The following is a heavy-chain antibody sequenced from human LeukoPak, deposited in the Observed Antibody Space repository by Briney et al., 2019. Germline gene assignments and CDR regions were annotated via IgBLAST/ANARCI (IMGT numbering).Heavy chain of an antibody. CDR1: GFTFSNYA. J-gene: IGHJ4*02. Sequence: GGSLRLSCAASGFTFSNYAMHWVRQAPGKGLEWVAVISYDGIPKYYADSIKGRFNISRDNSDHTLFLLVDSLRPDDTAVYYCARARAGSVDYWGQGTLVTVSS. D-gene: IGHD3-10*01. CDR3: ARARAGSVDY. V-gene: IGHV3-30*04. CDR2: ISYDGIPK.